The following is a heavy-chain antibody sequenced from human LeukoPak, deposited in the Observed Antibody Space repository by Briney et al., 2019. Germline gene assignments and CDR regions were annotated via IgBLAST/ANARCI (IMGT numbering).Heavy chain of an antibody. CDR3: ARAKLYYYDSSGYYSGFDY. CDR2: ISSGNTI. J-gene: IGHJ4*02. CDR1: GFTFSSYE. D-gene: IGHD3-22*01. V-gene: IGHV3-48*03. Sequence: PGGSLRLSCAAPGFTFSSYEMNWVRQAPGKGLEWVSYISSGNTIYYADSVKGRFTISRDNAKNSLYLQMNSLRAEDTAVYYCARAKLYYYDSSGYYSGFDYWGQGTLVTVSS.